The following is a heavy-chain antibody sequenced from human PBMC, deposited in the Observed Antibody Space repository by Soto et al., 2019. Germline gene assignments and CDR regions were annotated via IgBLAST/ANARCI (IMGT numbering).Heavy chain of an antibody. J-gene: IGHJ4*02. CDR3: ARFYCSGGSCSSYFDY. V-gene: IGHV3-23*01. D-gene: IGHD2-15*01. Sequence: VGSLRLSCAASGFTFSSYAMSWVRQAPGKGLEWVSSISGSGGSTYYADSVKGRFTISRDNSKNTLYLQMNSLRAEDTAVYYCARFYCSGGSCSSYFDYWGQGTLVTVSS. CDR2: ISGSGGST. CDR1: GFTFSSYA.